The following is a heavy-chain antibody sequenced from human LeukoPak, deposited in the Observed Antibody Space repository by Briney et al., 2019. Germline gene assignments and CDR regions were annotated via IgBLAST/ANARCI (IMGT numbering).Heavy chain of an antibody. CDR2: IYSTGST. Sequence: SETLSLTCTVSGGSISSYYWSWIRQPAGKGLEWIGRIYSTGSTNYNPSLKSRVPMSVDTSKNQFSLRLRSVTAADTAEYYCARQIASAGTAGFDFWGQGALVTVSS. CDR3: ARQIASAGTAGFDF. J-gene: IGHJ4*02. V-gene: IGHV4-4*07. D-gene: IGHD6-13*01. CDR1: GGSISSYY.